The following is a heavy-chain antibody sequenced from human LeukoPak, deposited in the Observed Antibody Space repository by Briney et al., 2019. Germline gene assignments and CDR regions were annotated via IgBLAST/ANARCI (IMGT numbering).Heavy chain of an antibody. CDR2: IYPGDSDT. D-gene: IGHD3-3*01. V-gene: IGHV5-51*01. CDR1: GYSFTSYW. Sequence: GESLRISCKGSGYSFTSYWIGWVRQMPGKGLEWMGIIYPGDSDTRYSPSFQGQVTISADRSISTAYLQWSSLKASDTAMYHCARHVTAIWSGSNYYYYYYMDVWGKGTTVTVSS. CDR3: ARHVTAIWSGSNYYYYYYMDV. J-gene: IGHJ6*03.